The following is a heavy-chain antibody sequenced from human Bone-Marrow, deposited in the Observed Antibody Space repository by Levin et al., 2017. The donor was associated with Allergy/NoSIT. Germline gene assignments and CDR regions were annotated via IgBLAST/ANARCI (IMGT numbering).Heavy chain of an antibody. D-gene: IGHD4-17*01. CDR2: ISWVDDQ. Sequence: SGPTLVKPTQTLTLTCSFSGFSLNTAGVGVGWIRQPPGKALEWLAFISWVDDQRYKSSLQGRLAVTKDTSKNQVVLRLTNMDPMDTGTYYCAHIDYMTTRNALDYWGQGRLVTVSS. CDR3: AHIDYMTTRNALDY. J-gene: IGHJ4*02. V-gene: IGHV2-5*02. CDR1: GFSLNTAGVG.